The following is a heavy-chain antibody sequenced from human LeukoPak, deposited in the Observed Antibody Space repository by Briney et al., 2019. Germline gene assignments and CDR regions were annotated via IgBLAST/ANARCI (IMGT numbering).Heavy chain of an antibody. CDR1: GYTFSSYG. Sequence: PGGSLRLSCAASGYTFSSYGMHWVRQAPGKGLEWVAFIRYDGSNKYYADSVKGRFTISRDNSKNTLYLQMNSLRAEDTAVYYCAKIGAIKLPEYFQHWGQGTLVTVSS. J-gene: IGHJ1*01. V-gene: IGHV3-30*02. CDR2: IRYDGSNK. CDR3: AKIGAIKLPEYFQH. D-gene: IGHD6-6*01.